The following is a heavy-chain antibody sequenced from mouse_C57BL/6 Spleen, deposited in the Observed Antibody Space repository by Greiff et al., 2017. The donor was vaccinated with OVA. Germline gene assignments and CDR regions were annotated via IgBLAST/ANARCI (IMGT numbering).Heavy chain of an antibody. Sequence: VQLKQSGPGLAKPSQTLSLTCSVTGYSITSDYWNWIRKFPGNKLEYMGYISYSGSTYYNPSLKSRISITRDTSKNQYYLQLNSVTTEDTATYYCARYDYGSRDWYFDVWGTGTTVTVSS. J-gene: IGHJ1*03. CDR1: GYSITSDY. D-gene: IGHD1-1*01. CDR2: ISYSGST. V-gene: IGHV3-8*01. CDR3: ARYDYGSRDWYFDV.